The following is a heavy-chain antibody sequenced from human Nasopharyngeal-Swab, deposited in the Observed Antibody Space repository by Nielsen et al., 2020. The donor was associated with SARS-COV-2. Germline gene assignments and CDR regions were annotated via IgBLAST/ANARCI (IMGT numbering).Heavy chain of an antibody. V-gene: IGHV3-11*01. J-gene: IGHJ5*02. CDR3: ARDKGTSGWFDP. D-gene: IGHD6-25*01. CDR2: ISSSAYSE. Sequence: WSRQSPGKGLEWVSGISSSAYSEFYADSVKGRFTISRDNAQNSLYLQMNNLRADDTAVYYCARDKGTSGWFDPWGPGTLVTVSS.